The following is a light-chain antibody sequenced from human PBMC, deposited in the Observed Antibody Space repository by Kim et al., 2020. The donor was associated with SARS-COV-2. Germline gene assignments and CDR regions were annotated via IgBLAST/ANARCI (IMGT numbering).Light chain of an antibody. V-gene: IGLV1-47*01. CDR3: AAWDDSLSGQV. Sequence: GQRVDNALSGTGSNVGSNYVYWYQQLPGTAPKLLIYRNNQRPSGVPDRFSGSKSGTSASLAISGLRSEDEADYYCAAWDDSLSGQVFGGGTKLTVL. CDR2: RNN. CDR1: GSNVGSNY. J-gene: IGLJ2*01.